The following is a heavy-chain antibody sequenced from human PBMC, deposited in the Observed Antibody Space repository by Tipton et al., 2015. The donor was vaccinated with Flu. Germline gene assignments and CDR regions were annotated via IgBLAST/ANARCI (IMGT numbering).Heavy chain of an antibody. CDR3: SISLNS. CDR2: INQDGSEK. V-gene: IGHV3-7*01. Sequence: SLRLSCAASRFTFSTYWMDWVCQAPGKGLEWVANINQDGSEKYYVDSVKGRFTISRDNAKNSLYLQLNSLRAEDTAVYYCSISLNSWGQGTLVTGSS. J-gene: IGHJ4*02. CDR1: RFTFSTYW.